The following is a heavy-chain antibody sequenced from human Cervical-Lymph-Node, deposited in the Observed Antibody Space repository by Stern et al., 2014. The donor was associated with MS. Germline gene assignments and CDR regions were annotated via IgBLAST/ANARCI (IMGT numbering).Heavy chain of an antibody. D-gene: IGHD1-26*01. CDR1: GYTFSDYY. Sequence: VQLAESGAAVKKPGASLQVSCKASGYTFSDYYIHWVRQAPGQGLEWMGWISPKSGGTNYVQKFQGRVTMTSETSTGTADMELHSLTSDDTAVFYCARGGATRYNMDVWGQGTTVIVSS. CDR3: ARGGATRYNMDV. J-gene: IGHJ6*02. V-gene: IGHV1-2*02. CDR2: ISPKSGGT.